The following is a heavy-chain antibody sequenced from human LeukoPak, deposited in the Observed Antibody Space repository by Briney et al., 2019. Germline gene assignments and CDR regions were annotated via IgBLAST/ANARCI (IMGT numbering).Heavy chain of an antibody. J-gene: IGHJ4*02. CDR2: IYYSGST. V-gene: IGHV4-59*01. CDR1: GGSISSYY. Sequence: SETLSLTCTVSGGSISSYYWSWIRQPPGKGLEWIGYIYYSGSTNYNPSLKSRVTISVDTSKNQFSLKLSSVIAADTAVYYCATYGGNGEGGRRDYWGQGTLVTVSS. CDR3: ATYGGNGEGGRRDY. D-gene: IGHD2-15*01.